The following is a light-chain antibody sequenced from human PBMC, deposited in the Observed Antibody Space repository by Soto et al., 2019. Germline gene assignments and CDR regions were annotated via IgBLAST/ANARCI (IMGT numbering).Light chain of an antibody. V-gene: IGKV3-20*01. J-gene: IGKJ1*01. CDR2: GAS. Sequence: ESVLTQSPGTLSLSPGERATLSCRASQSVTTQLAWYQQKPGQAPRPIIHGASSRATGVPDRITGSGSGTDFTLSISRLEPEDFAVYYCQQYGGSTRTFGQGTKVDIK. CDR1: QSVTTQ. CDR3: QQYGGSTRT.